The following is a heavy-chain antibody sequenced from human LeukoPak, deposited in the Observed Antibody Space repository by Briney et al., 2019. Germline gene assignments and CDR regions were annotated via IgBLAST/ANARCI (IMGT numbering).Heavy chain of an antibody. J-gene: IGHJ4*02. CDR3: ARDRRGGGGSYFDY. CDR1: GFTISSYG. V-gene: IGHV3-33*01. D-gene: IGHD1-26*01. Sequence: GGSLRLSCAASGFTISSYGMHWVRQAPGKGLEWVAVIWYDGSNKYYADSVKGRFTISRDNSKNTLYLQMNSLRAEDTAVYYCARDRRGGGGSYFDYWGQGTLVTVSS. CDR2: IWYDGSNK.